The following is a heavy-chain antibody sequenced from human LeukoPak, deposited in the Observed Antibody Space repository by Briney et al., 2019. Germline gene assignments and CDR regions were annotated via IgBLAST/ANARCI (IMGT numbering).Heavy chain of an antibody. CDR2: ISSSSSTI. Sequence: PGGSLRLSCAASGFTFSDYYMSWIRQAPGKGLEWVSYISSSSSTIDYADSVKGRFTISRDNAKNSLYLQMNSLRVEDTAVYYCARSIPAGNRRWGQGTLVTVSS. CDR3: ARSIPAGNRR. D-gene: IGHD2-2*01. V-gene: IGHV3-11*01. CDR1: GFTFSDYY. J-gene: IGHJ4*02.